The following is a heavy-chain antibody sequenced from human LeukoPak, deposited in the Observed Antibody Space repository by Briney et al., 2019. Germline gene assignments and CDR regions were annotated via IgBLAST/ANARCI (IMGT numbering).Heavy chain of an antibody. CDR3: AKVRGLGIQPWTAFDY. J-gene: IGHJ4*02. CDR2: IWYDGSSK. Sequence: GRSLRLSCAASGFTFSSYGMHWVRQAPGKGLEWVAVIWYDGSSKYYADSVKGRFTISRDNSKNTLYLQMNSLRAEDTAVYYCAKVRGLGIQPWTAFDYWGQGTLVTVSS. V-gene: IGHV3-33*06. D-gene: IGHD5-18*01. CDR1: GFTFSSYG.